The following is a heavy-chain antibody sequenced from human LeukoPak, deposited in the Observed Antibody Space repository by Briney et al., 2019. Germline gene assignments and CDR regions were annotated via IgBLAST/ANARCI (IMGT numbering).Heavy chain of an antibody. V-gene: IGHV3-7*03. J-gene: IGHJ6*02. CDR2: IKQDGSEK. Sequence: GGSLRLSCAASGFTFSSYWMSWVRQAPGKGLEWVANIKQDGSEKYYIDSVKGRFTISRDNAKNSLYLQMNSLRAEDTAVYYCARKYDFWTGYGYYYGMDVWGQGTTVTVSS. D-gene: IGHD3-3*01. CDR1: GFTFSSYW. CDR3: ARKYDFWTGYGYYYGMDV.